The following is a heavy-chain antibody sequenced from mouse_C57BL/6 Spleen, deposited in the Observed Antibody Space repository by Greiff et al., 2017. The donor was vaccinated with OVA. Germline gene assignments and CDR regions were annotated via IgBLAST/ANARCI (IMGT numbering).Heavy chain of an antibody. CDR3: TRPFITTVVAKYYFDY. D-gene: IGHD1-1*01. CDR1: GYTFTDYE. CDR2: IDPETGGT. Sequence: QVQLKQSGAELVRPGASVTLSCKASGYTFTDYEMHWVKQTPVHGLEWIGAIDPETGGTAYNQKFKGKAILTADKSSSTAYMELRSLTSEDSAVYYCTRPFITTVVAKYYFDYWGQGTTLTVSS. J-gene: IGHJ2*01. V-gene: IGHV1-15*01.